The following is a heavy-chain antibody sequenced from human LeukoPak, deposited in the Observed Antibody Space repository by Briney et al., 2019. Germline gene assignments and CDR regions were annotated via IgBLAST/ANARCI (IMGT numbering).Heavy chain of an antibody. CDR3: ARDQGGSLDY. CDR1: GFTFSNTW. D-gene: IGHD1-26*01. CDR2: INQDGSTK. V-gene: IGHV3-7*01. J-gene: IGHJ4*02. Sequence: GSLRLSCAASGFTFSNTWMAWVRQAPAKGLEWVANINQDGSTKQYVDSVKGRFTISRDNAKNSVYLQMNSLRAEDTAVYYCARDQGGSLDYWGQGTLVTVSS.